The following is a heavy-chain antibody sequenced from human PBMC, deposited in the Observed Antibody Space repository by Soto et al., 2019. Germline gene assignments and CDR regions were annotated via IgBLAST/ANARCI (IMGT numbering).Heavy chain of an antibody. V-gene: IGHV3-73*01. CDR3: TRSNYYYYYGMDV. J-gene: IGHJ6*02. CDR1: GFTFSGSA. Sequence: GGSLRLSCAASGFTFSGSAMHWVRQASGKGLEWVGRIRSKANSYATGYAASVKGRFTISRDDSKNTAYLQMNSLKTEDTAVYYCTRSNYYYYYGMDVWGQGTTVTVSS. CDR2: IRSKANSYAT.